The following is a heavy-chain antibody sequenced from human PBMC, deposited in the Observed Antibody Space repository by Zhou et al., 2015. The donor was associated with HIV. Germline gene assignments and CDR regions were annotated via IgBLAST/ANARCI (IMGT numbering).Heavy chain of an antibody. Sequence: QVQLVESGGGVVQPGRSLRLSCAASGFTFSIYDMHWVRQAPGKGLEWVAVISYDGSNKYYAESVKGRFTISRDNSKNTLYLQMNSLRGEDTAVYYCARVITIFGVGYYGMDVWGQGTTVTVSS. D-gene: IGHD3-3*01. CDR1: GFTFSIYD. CDR2: ISYDGSNK. J-gene: IGHJ6*02. CDR3: ARVITIFGVGYYGMDV. V-gene: IGHV3-30*03.